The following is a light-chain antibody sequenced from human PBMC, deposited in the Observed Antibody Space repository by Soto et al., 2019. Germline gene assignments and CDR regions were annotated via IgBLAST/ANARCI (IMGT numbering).Light chain of an antibody. CDR3: LQHNSYPLT. CDR1: QGIRVD. CDR2: AAS. J-gene: IGKJ4*01. Sequence: DIQMTQSPSSLSASVGDRVTITCRASQGIRVDLDWYQQKPGKAPKRLIYAASSLQSGVPSRFSGSGSGTEFTLTISSLQPEDFATYYCLQHNSYPLTFGGGTKVEIK. V-gene: IGKV1-17*01.